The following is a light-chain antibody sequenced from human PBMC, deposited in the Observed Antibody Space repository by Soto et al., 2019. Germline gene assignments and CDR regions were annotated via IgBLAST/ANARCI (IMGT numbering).Light chain of an antibody. V-gene: IGKV1-12*02. CDR3: QKYNGPPSIT. CDR1: QGISSW. Sequence: DIQMTQSPPSVSASVGDRFTITCRSSQGISSWLAWYQQKPGKAPKLLIYAASSLQSGVPSRFSGSGSGTDFTLTISSLQPEDVATYYCQKYNGPPSITFGQGTRLEIK. J-gene: IGKJ5*01. CDR2: AAS.